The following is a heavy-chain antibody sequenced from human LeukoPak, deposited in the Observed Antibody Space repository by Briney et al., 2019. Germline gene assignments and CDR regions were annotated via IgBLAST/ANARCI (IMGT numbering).Heavy chain of an antibody. CDR2: IYPGDSDT. CDR3: MRGANSSWYYYSDY. J-gene: IGHJ4*02. CDR1: GYSFTGYW. Sequence: GESLQISCKGSGYSFTGYWIGWVRQVPGKGLEWMGIIYPGDSDTRYSPSFQGLVTISVDKSISTAYLQWSSLKASDTAMYYCMRGANSSWYYYSDYWGQGTLVTVSS. D-gene: IGHD6-13*01. V-gene: IGHV5-51*01.